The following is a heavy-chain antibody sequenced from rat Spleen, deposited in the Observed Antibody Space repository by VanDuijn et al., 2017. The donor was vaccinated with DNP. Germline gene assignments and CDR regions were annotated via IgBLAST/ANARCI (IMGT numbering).Heavy chain of an antibody. J-gene: IGHJ2*01. CDR3: ARQAYYGYNDYFDY. D-gene: IGHD1-9*01. CDR1: GFTFSNYG. CDR2: ISYDGGDT. Sequence: EVQLVESGGGLVQPGRSLKLSCAASGFTFSNYGMAWVRQAPKKGLEWVASISYDGGDTYYRDSVKGRFTVSRDNAKSTLYLQMDSLRSEDTATYYCARQAYYGYNDYFDYWGQGVMVTVSS. V-gene: IGHV5-29*01.